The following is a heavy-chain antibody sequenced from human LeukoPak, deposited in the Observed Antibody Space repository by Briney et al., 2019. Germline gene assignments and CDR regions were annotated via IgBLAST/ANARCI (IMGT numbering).Heavy chain of an antibody. V-gene: IGHV3-11*01. Sequence: GGSLTLSCAASGCRFSDYYMRWIRQAPGQGLKGVSSMSRCGNSRYSADPVQGRFTISSGNAKDSVVLQMDSLSPEAPAVEYRARGQFLDSWGQGTLVTVSS. CDR1: GCRFSDYY. CDR3: ARGQFLDS. D-gene: IGHD2-21*01. J-gene: IGHJ4*02. CDR2: MSRCGNSR.